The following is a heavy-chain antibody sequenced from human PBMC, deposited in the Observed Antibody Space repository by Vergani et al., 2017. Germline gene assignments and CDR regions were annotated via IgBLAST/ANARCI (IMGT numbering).Heavy chain of an antibody. CDR2: INPSGGST. CDR3: ARDVAVAGAFNWFDP. D-gene: IGHD6-19*01. Sequence: QVQLVQSGAEVKKPGASVKVSCKASGYTFTSYYMHWVRQAPGQGLEWMGIINPSGGSTSYAQKFQGRVTMTRDTSTSTVYMELSSLRSEDTAVYYCARDVAVAGAFNWFDPWGQGTLVTVSS. V-gene: IGHV1-46*01. CDR1: GYTFTSYY. J-gene: IGHJ5*02.